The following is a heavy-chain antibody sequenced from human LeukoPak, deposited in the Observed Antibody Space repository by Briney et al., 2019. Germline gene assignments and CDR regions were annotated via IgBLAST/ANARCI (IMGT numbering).Heavy chain of an antibody. CDR3: ASSQWVVPGSH. J-gene: IGHJ4*02. CDR1: DGSIYTYY. V-gene: IGHV4-59*08. Sequence: PSETLSLTCTVSDGSIYTYYWSWIRQPPGKGLEWIGYVFYSGGTNYNPSLKSRATISLDTSKNQFSLKLTSVTAADTAVYYCASSQWVVPGSHWGQGALVIVSS. D-gene: IGHD6-19*01. CDR2: VFYSGGT.